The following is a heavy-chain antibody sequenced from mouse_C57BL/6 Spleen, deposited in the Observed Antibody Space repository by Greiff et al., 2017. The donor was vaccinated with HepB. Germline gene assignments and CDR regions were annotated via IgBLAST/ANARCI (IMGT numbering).Heavy chain of an antibody. CDR2: IYPGDGDT. V-gene: IGHV1-82*01. J-gene: IGHJ4*01. CDR1: GYAFSSSW. Sequence: VQLQQSGPELVKPGASVKISCKASGYAFSSSWMNWVKQRPGKGLEWIGRIYPGDGDTNYNGKFKGKATLTADKSSSTAYMQLSSLTSEDSAVYFCARGGDYDGGYAMDYWGQGTSVTVSS. CDR3: ARGGDYDGGYAMDY. D-gene: IGHD2-4*01.